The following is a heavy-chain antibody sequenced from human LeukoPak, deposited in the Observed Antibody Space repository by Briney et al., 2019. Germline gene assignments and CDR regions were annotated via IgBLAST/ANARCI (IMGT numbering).Heavy chain of an antibody. D-gene: IGHD6-6*01. CDR1: GYTFTSYG. CDR3: ARNMIEQLVVGGIRFDP. CDR2: ISAYNGNT. Sequence: ASVKVSCKASGYTFTSYGISWVRQAPGQGLEWMGWISAYNGNTNYAQKLQGRVTMTTDTSTSTACMELRSLRSDDTAVYYCARNMIEQLVVGGIRFDPWGQGTLVTVSS. J-gene: IGHJ5*02. V-gene: IGHV1-18*01.